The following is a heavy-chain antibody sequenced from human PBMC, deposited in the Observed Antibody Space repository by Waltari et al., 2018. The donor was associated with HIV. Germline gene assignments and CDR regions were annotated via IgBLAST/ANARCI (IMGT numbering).Heavy chain of an antibody. CDR2: IMAYDASK. V-gene: IGHV1-18*01. D-gene: IGHD2-8*01. Sequence: QVQLVQSGPEMKKLGASVKISCRASGFTFTHYVFSWVRQAAGQGREWLGWIMAYDASKYIARRFKDRSILTTDKSTTTAYLEVRSLRSEETAMYYGVRGGGTWLYDMYYYQGMDVWGQGTTVTVSS. CDR1: GFTFTHYV. J-gene: IGHJ6*02. CDR3: VRGGGTWLYDMYYYQGMDV.